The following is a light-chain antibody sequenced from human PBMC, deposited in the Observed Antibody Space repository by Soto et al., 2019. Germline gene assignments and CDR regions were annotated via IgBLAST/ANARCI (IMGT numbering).Light chain of an antibody. V-gene: IGKV4-1*01. Sequence: DIVMTQSPDSLAVSPGERATITCKSSQSVFYSSKSKNSVAWYQQKPGQPPKLLIYWASSRETGVPDRFSGSGYGTDFTLTISSLQAEDVAVYYCQQYYNIPWTFGQGTKVEVK. CDR1: QSVFYSSKSKNS. CDR2: WAS. CDR3: QQYYNIPWT. J-gene: IGKJ1*01.